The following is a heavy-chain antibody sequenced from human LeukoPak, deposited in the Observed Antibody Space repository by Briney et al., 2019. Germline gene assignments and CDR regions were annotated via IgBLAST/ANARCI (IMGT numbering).Heavy chain of an antibody. Sequence: ASVKLSCKVSGYTLTELSMHWVLQAPGKGLEWMRGFDPEDGETIYAQKFQGRVTMTEDTSTDTAYMELSSLRSEDTAVYYCATSLRFLEWLPRGNWFDPWGQGTLVTVSS. V-gene: IGHV1-24*01. CDR1: GYTLTELS. CDR3: ATSLRFLEWLPRGNWFDP. CDR2: FDPEDGET. D-gene: IGHD3-3*01. J-gene: IGHJ5*02.